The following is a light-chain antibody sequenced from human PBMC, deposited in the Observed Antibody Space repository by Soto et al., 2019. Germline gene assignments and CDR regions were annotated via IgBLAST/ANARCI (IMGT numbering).Light chain of an antibody. V-gene: IGLV1-44*01. CDR1: SSNIGSNY. CDR2: NNN. J-gene: IGLJ2*01. CDR3: ATWDDSLDGPV. Sequence: QSVLTQPPSASGTPGQRVTISCSGSSSNIGSNYVYWYQQLPGTAPKLLMQNNNERPSGVPDRFSGSKSGTSASLAISGLQSEDEGDYYCATWDDSLDGPVFGGGTKLTVL.